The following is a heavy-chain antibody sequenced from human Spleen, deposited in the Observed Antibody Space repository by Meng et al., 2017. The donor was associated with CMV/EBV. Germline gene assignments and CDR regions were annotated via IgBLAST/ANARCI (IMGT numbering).Heavy chain of an antibody. V-gene: IGHV3-21*01. J-gene: IGHJ6*02. CDR2: ITSSGGFT. CDR1: GFTFSSYS. CDR3: ARDPYYYGMDV. Sequence: GESLKISCAASGFTFSSYSMIWVRQAPGKGLEWVSSITSSGGFTYYADSVKGRFTVSRDNSKNTLYLQMNSLRAEDTAVYYCARDPYYYGMDVWGQGTTVTVSS.